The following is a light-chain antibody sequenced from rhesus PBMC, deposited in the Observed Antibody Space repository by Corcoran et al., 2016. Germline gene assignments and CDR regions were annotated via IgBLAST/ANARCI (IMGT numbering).Light chain of an antibody. CDR1: QSVSNK. CDR2: DGS. V-gene: IGKV3-35*01. J-gene: IGKJ4*01. CDR3: QQETNWPLT. Sequence: EIVMTQSPATLSLSPGQRATLSCRASQSVSNKLAWYQQKPGKAPRLLIYDGSDRATGIPDRFSGRGSVTDFTLTISSLEPEDVGIYYCQQETNWPLTFGGGTKVEI.